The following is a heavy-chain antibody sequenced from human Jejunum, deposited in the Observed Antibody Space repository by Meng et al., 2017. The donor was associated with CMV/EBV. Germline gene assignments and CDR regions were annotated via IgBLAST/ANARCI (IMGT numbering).Heavy chain of an antibody. Sequence: QAQLVQSGGEVKKPEASVKVSCKASGYTITNHGITWVRQAPGQGLEWMGWISAYNGNTNYAQTLQGRVTMTTDTSTSTAYMELGSLRSDDAAVYYCARVEVGITSGDYWGQGTLVTVSS. CDR2: ISAYNGNT. CDR3: ARVEVGITSGDY. D-gene: IGHD1-26*01. V-gene: IGHV1-18*01. J-gene: IGHJ4*02. CDR1: GYTITNHG.